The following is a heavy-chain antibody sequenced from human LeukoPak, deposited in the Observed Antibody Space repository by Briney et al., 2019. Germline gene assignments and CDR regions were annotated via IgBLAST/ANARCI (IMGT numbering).Heavy chain of an antibody. V-gene: IGHV3-23*01. CDR3: AKESGNAFNDPFDM. CDR1: GFTFDSHV. D-gene: IGHD3-16*01. Sequence: PGGSLRLSCAASGFTFDSHVMTWVRQAPGKGLECVSGIGTSGRSTYYADSVKGRFTISRDNSKNTLYLQMNSLRAEDTALYYCAKESGNAFNDPFDMWGQGTMVIVSS. CDR2: IGTSGRST. J-gene: IGHJ3*02.